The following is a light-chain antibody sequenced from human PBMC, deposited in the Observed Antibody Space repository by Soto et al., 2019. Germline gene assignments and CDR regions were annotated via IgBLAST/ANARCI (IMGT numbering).Light chain of an antibody. V-gene: IGKV1-5*02. CDR2: DAS. Sequence: DIQMTQSPSTLSASVGDRVTIICRASQSISSWLAWYQQKPGKAPKLLIYDASSLESGVPSRFSGSGSGTEFTLTISSLRPDDFATYYCQQYNTWTFGQGTKVDIK. CDR1: QSISSW. J-gene: IGKJ1*01. CDR3: QQYNTWT.